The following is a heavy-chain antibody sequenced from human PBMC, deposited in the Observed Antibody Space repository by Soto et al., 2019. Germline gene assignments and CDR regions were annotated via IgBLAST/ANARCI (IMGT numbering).Heavy chain of an antibody. Sequence: HPGGSLRLSCAASGFTFSSYAMSWVRQAPGKGLEWVSAISGSGGSTYYADSVKGRFTISRDNSKNTLYLQMNSLRAEDTAVYYCAKVPELLYGGLSWFDPWGQGTLVTVSS. V-gene: IGHV3-23*01. CDR3: AKVPELLYGGLSWFDP. CDR2: ISGSGGST. D-gene: IGHD1-26*01. J-gene: IGHJ5*02. CDR1: GFTFSSYA.